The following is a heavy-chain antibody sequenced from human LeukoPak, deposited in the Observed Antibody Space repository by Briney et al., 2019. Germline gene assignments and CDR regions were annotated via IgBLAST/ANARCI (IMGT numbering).Heavy chain of an antibody. Sequence: SVKVSCKASGGTFSSYAISWVRQAPGQGLEWMGGIIPIFGTANYAQKFQGRVTITADESTSTAYMELSSLRSEDTAVYYWARDQSIDVVITTPEWYYYYMDVWGKGTTVTVSS. CDR3: ARDQSIDVVITTPEWYYYYMDV. CDR1: GGTFSSYA. V-gene: IGHV1-69*13. CDR2: IIPIFGTA. J-gene: IGHJ6*03. D-gene: IGHD3-22*01.